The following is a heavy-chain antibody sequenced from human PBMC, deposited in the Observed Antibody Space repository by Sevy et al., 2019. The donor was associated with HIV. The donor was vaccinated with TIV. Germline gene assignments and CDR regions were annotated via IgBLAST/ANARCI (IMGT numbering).Heavy chain of an antibody. CDR1: GFTFSKYS. J-gene: IGHJ4*02. D-gene: IGHD2-8*01. Sequence: GGSLRLSCAASGFTFSKYSMSWVRQPPGKGLEWVSTLSFGCGEINYADSVKGRFTISGDNSKSSGYLQMNNLGPEDTAVYYGAREGCTKPHDYWGQGTLVTVSS. CDR2: LSFGCGEI. CDR3: AREGCTKPHDY. V-gene: IGHV3-23*01.